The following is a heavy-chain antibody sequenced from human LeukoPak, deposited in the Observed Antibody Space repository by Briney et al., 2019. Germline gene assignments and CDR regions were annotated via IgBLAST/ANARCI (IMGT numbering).Heavy chain of an antibody. D-gene: IGHD3-10*01. CDR3: ARDRGSGSYSIDYMDV. CDR1: GFTFSGFA. V-gene: IGHV3-23*01. Sequence: GGSLRLSCAASGFTFSGFAMSWIRQAPGKGLEWVSAVSSTGGTTYYADSVKGRFTISRDNSKNTLFLQINSLRAEDTAVYYCARDRGSGSYSIDYMDVWGKGTTVTISS. CDR2: VSSTGGTT. J-gene: IGHJ6*03.